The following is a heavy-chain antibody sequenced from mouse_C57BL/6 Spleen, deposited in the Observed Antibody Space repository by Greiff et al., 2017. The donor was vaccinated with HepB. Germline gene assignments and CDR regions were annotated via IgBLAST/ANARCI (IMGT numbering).Heavy chain of an antibody. Sequence: QVQLQQPGAELVMPGASVKLSCKASGYTFTSYWMHWVKQRPGQGLEWIGEIDPSDSYTNYNQKFKGKSTLTVDKSSSTAYMQLSSLTSEDSAVYYCARRDDGSRGDYWGQGTTLTVSS. CDR2: IDPSDSYT. CDR3: ARRDDGSRGDY. CDR1: GYTFTSYW. V-gene: IGHV1-69*01. D-gene: IGHD1-1*01. J-gene: IGHJ2*01.